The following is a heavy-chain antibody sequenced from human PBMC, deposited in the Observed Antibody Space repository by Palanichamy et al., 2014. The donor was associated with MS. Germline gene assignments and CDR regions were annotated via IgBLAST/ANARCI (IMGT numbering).Heavy chain of an antibody. CDR3: ARCRTAFDALDI. CDR1: GGSISTYY. V-gene: IGHV4-59*08. CDR2: VSYGGSS. J-gene: IGHJ3*02. D-gene: IGHD2-21*02. Sequence: QVQLQESGPTGLVKPSETLSLTCTVSGGSISTYYWSWIRQPPGKGLEWIGCVSYGGSSNYNPSLGSRVTISVDSSKNQFSLRLTSVTAADTAVYYCARCRTAFDALDIWGQGTMVQVSS.